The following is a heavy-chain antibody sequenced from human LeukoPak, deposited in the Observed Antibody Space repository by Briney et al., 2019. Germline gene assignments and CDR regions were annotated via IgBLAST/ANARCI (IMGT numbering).Heavy chain of an antibody. CDR1: GGSISSSSYY. CDR2: IYYSGST. Sequence: SETLSLTCSVSGGSISSSSYYWGWIRQPPGKGLEWIGSIYYSGSTYYNPSLKSRVTISVDTSKNQFSLKLSSVTAADTAVYYCAREPRYYYDSSGSNFDYWGQGTLVTVSS. D-gene: IGHD3-22*01. CDR3: AREPRYYYDSSGSNFDY. J-gene: IGHJ4*02. V-gene: IGHV4-39*07.